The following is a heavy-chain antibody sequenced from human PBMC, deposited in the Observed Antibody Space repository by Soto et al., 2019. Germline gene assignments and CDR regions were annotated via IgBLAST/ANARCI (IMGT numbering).Heavy chain of an antibody. CDR2: IWYDGSNK. V-gene: IGHV3-33*01. CDR3: ARDYYYGSGSSAGCVKY. Sequence: QVQLVESGGGVVQPGRSLRLSCAASGFTFSSYGMHWVRQAPGKGLEWVAVIWYDGSNKYYADSVKGRFTISRDNSKNTLYLQMNSLRAEDTAVYYCARDYYYGSGSSAGCVKYWGQGTLVTVSS. J-gene: IGHJ4*02. D-gene: IGHD3-10*01. CDR1: GFTFSSYG.